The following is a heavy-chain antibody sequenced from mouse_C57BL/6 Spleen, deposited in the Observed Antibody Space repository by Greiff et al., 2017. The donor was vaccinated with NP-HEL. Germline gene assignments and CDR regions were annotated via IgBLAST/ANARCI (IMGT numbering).Heavy chain of an antibody. V-gene: IGHV1-55*01. CDR2: IYPGSGST. CDR1: GYTFTSYW. CDR3: AREVANFAWFAY. J-gene: IGHJ3*01. Sequence: QVQLKQPGAELVKPGASVKMSCKASGYTFTSYWITWVKQRPGQGLEWIGDIYPGSGSTNYNEKFKSKATLTVDTSSSTAYMQLSSLTSEDSAVYYCAREVANFAWFAYWGQGTLVTVSA. D-gene: IGHD1-1*02.